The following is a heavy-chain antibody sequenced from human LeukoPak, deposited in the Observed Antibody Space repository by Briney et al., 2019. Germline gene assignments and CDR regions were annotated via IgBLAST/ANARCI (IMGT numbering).Heavy chain of an antibody. Sequence: ASVKVSCKASGYTFTSYGINWVRQAPGQGLEWMGWISAYNGDTNYAQKLQGRVTMTTDTSTSTASMELRSLRSDDTAVYYCARGRYNWNVGVFDYWGQGTLVTVSS. CDR3: ARGRYNWNVGVFDY. CDR2: ISAYNGDT. V-gene: IGHV1-18*01. D-gene: IGHD1-20*01. CDR1: GYTFTSYG. J-gene: IGHJ4*02.